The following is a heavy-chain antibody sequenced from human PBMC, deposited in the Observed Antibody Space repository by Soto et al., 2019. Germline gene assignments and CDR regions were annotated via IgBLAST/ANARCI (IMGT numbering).Heavy chain of an antibody. CDR1: GYTFTSYA. V-gene: IGHV1-3*01. D-gene: IGHD6-19*01. CDR3: ARGAHRSGEFXP. Sequence: ASVKVSCKASGYTFTSYARHWVRQAPGQRLEWMGWINAGNGNTKYSQKFQGRVTITRDTSASTAYMELSSLRSEETAVYYCARGAHRSGEFXPWGQGTLVTVSS. CDR2: INAGNGNT. J-gene: IGHJ5*02.